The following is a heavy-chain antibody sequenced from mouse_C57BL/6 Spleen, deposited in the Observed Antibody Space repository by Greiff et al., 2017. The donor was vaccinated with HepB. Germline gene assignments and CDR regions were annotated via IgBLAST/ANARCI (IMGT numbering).Heavy chain of an antibody. V-gene: IGHV5-4*01. CDR3: ARDEGHYYGSSYGFAY. CDR2: ISDGGSYT. D-gene: IGHD1-1*01. CDR1: GFTFSSYA. Sequence: EVQLVESGGGLVKPGGSLKLSCAASGFTFSSYAMSWVRQTPEKRLEWVATISDGGSYTYYPDNVKGRFTISRDNAKNNLYLQMSHLKSEDTAMYYCARDEGHYYGSSYGFAYWGQGTLVTVSA. J-gene: IGHJ3*01.